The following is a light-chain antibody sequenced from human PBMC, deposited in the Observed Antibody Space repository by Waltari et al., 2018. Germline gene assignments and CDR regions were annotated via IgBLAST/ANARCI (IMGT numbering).Light chain of an antibody. Sequence: SYELTQPPSVSVSPGQTASITCSGDKLGDKYACWYQQKPGQSPVLVIYQDSKRPSGSPERFSGSNSGNTATLTISGTQAMDGADYYCQAWDSSTASYVFGTGTKVTVL. CDR1: KLGDKY. V-gene: IGLV3-1*01. J-gene: IGLJ1*01. CDR2: QDS. CDR3: QAWDSSTASYV.